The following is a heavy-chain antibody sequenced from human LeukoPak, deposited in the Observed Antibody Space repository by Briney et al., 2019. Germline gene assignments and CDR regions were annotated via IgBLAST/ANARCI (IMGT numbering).Heavy chain of an antibody. CDR3: ATGPYCSGGSCGNWFDP. D-gene: IGHD2-15*01. V-gene: IGHV1-24*01. CDR2: FDPEDGET. Sequence: RASVKVSCKVSGYTLTELSMHWVRQAPGKGLEWMGGFDPEDGETIYAQKFQGRVTMTEDTSTDAAYMELSSLRSEDTAVYYCATGPYCSGGSCGNWFDPWGQGTLVTVSS. CDR1: GYTLTELS. J-gene: IGHJ5*02.